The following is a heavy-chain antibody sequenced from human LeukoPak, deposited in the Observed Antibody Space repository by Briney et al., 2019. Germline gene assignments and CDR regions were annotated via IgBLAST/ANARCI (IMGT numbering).Heavy chain of an antibody. D-gene: IGHD3-9*01. J-gene: IGHJ3*02. Sequence: SETLSLTCTVSGGSISSSSYYWGWIRQPPGKGLEWIANIYYSGNTYYNPSLKSRVTISVDTSKNQFSLKLRSVTAADTAVYYCATERNYDILTGYLYAFDIWGQGTMVTVSS. CDR1: GGSISSSSYY. CDR2: IYYSGNT. V-gene: IGHV4-39*07. CDR3: ATERNYDILTGYLYAFDI.